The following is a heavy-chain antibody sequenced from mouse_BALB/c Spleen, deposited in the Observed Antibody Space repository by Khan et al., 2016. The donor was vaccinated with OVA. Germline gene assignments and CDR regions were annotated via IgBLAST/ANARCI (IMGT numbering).Heavy chain of an antibody. V-gene: IGHV1-20*02. J-gene: IGHJ2*01. CDR1: GYSFTGYF. Sequence: VQLQQSGPELVKPGASVKISSKASGYSFTGYFMNWVMQSHGKSLEWIGRINPHIGETFYNQKFKGKATLTVDESSSTAHMELRSLASEDSAVYYCARIYGSDFDYWGQGTTLTVSS. D-gene: IGHD1-1*01. CDR3: ARIYGSDFDY. CDR2: INPHIGET.